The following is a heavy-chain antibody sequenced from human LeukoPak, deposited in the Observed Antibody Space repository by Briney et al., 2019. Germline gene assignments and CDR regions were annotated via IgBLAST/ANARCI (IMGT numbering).Heavy chain of an antibody. CDR1: GYTFTGYY. D-gene: IGHD6-6*01. V-gene: IGHV1-2*02. CDR3: ARGGYGSSSSGEDY. Sequence: ASVKVYCKASGYTFTGYYMHWVRQAPGQGLEWMGWINPNSGGTNYAQKFQGRVTMTRDTSISTAYMELSSLRSDDTAMYYCARGGYGSSSSGEDYWGQGTLVTVSS. J-gene: IGHJ4*02. CDR2: INPNSGGT.